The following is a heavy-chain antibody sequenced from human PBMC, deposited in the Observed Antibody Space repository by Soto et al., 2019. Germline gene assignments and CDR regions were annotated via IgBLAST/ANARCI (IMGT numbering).Heavy chain of an antibody. CDR2: INSDGRST. J-gene: IGHJ4*02. D-gene: IGHD3-10*01. Sequence: EVQLVESGGGLVQPGGSLRLSCAASGFPFSNYWIHWVRQAPGKGLVWVSRINSDGRSTTYADSVKGRFTISRDNAKDTLYLQMNSLRAEDTDVYYCARHGSGRYFDYWGQGTLVTVYS. CDR1: GFPFSNYW. CDR3: ARHGSGRYFDY. V-gene: IGHV3-74*01.